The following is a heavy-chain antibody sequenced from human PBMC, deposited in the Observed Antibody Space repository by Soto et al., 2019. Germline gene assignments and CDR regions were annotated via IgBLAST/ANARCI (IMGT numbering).Heavy chain of an antibody. CDR3: ARDSGAAAGLAY. Sequence: PSETLSLTCTVSGGSTSSYYWSWIRQPPGKGLEWIGYIYYSGSTNYNPSLKSRVTISVDTSKNQFSLKLSSVTAADTAVYYCARDSGAAAGLAYWGQGTLVTVSS. CDR1: GGSTSSYY. V-gene: IGHV4-59*01. CDR2: IYYSGST. J-gene: IGHJ4*02. D-gene: IGHD6-13*01.